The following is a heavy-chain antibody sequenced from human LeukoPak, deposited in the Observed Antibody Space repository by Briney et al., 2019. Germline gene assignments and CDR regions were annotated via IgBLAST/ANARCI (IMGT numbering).Heavy chain of an antibody. Sequence: ASVKVSCKASGYTFTSYAMHWVRQAPGQRLEWMGWINAGNGNTKYSQKFQGRVTITRDTSASTAYMELSSLRSEDTAVYYCARAMTTVTTAAFDIWGQGTMVTVSS. V-gene: IGHV1-3*01. D-gene: IGHD4-17*01. CDR1: GYTFTSYA. J-gene: IGHJ3*02. CDR3: ARAMTTVTTAAFDI. CDR2: INAGNGNT.